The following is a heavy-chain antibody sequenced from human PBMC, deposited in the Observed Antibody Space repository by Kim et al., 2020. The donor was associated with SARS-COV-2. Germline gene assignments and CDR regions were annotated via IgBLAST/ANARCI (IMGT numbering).Heavy chain of an antibody. CDR3: TTEKYSSGWTGDWYFDL. Sequence: VKGRFTISRDDSKNTLYLQMKSLKTEDTAVYYCTTEKYSSGWTGDWYFDLWGRGTLVTVSS. J-gene: IGHJ2*01. V-gene: IGHV3-15*01. D-gene: IGHD6-19*01.